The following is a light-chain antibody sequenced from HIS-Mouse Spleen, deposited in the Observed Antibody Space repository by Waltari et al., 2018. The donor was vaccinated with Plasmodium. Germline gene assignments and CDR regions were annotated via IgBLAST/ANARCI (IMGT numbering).Light chain of an antibody. Sequence: QSVLTQPPSVSAAPGQKVTISCPGSSSNIGNNYVSWYQQLPGTAPKLHIYENDRRPEGLPDRFSGSQSGTSATLGMTGLQTGDEADYYGGTWDSSLGAGVVFGGGTKLTVL. CDR1: SSNIGNNY. CDR3: GTWDSSLGAGVV. V-gene: IGLV1-51*01. CDR2: END. J-gene: IGLJ2*01.